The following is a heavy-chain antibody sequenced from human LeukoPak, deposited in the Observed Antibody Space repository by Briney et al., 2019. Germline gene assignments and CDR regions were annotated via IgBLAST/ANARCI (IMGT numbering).Heavy chain of an antibody. CDR1: AFTFSSYS. CDR2: IYHSGST. V-gene: IGHV4-38-2*02. Sequence: GSLRLSCAASAFTFSSYSMNWVRQAPGKGLEWIGSIYHSGSTYYNPSLKSRVTISVDTSKNQFSLKLSSVTAADTAVYYCARDGVVAINWFDPWGQGTLVTVSS. D-gene: IGHD3-22*01. CDR3: ARDGVVAINWFDP. J-gene: IGHJ5*02.